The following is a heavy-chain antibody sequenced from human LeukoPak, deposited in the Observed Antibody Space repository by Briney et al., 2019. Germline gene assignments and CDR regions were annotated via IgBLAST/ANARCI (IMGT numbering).Heavy chain of an antibody. Sequence: GGSLRLSCAASGFTFSSYAMSWVRQAPGKGLEWVSAISGSGGSTYYADSVKGRFTISRDNSKNTLYLQMNSLRTEDTAVYYCARDDGDDISIVNDYYLDSWGQGTLVTVSS. CDR1: GFTFSSYA. J-gene: IGHJ4*02. CDR3: ARDDGDDISIVNDYYLDS. V-gene: IGHV3-23*01. D-gene: IGHD2/OR15-2a*01. CDR2: ISGSGGST.